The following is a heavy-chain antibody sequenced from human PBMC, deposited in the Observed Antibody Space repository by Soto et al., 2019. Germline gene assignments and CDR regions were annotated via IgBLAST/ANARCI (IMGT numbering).Heavy chain of an antibody. V-gene: IGHV1-69*01. CDR2: IIPIFDTT. J-gene: IGHJ6*02. CDR1: GGTFSNYA. D-gene: IGHD2-2*01. CDR3: ARDMIPAAISYRYYAMDV. Sequence: QVQLVQSGAEVKKPGSSVKVSCKASGGTFSNYAFSWVRQVPGQGLEWIGGIIPIFDTTNYAQKFQGRVTITADESTSTTYMELSSLRYDDTAVFYCARDMIPAAISYRYYAMDVWGQGTTVTVSS.